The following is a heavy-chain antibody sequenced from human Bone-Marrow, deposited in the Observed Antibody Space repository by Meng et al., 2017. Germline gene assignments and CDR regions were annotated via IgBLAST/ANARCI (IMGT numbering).Heavy chain of an antibody. CDR1: GYTFTSYA. V-gene: IGHV1-3*01. CDR2: INAGNGNT. D-gene: IGHD3-16*01. CDR3: ARVPWPDMMGYSWPSFDY. J-gene: IGHJ4*02. Sequence: ASVKVSCKASGYTFTSYAMHWVRQAPGQRLEWMGWINAGNGNTKYSQKFQGRVTITRDTSASTAYMELSSLRSEDTAVYYCARVPWPDMMGYSWPSFDYWGQGTLVTVSS.